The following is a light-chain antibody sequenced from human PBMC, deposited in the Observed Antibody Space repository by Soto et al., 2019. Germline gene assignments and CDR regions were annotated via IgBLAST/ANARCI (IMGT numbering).Light chain of an antibody. Sequence: EIVLTQSPGTLSLSPGERATLSCRASQSINSRYLAWYQQKPGQAPRLLIYGASSRATGIPDRFSGSGSGTDFTLTINRLEPEDFAVYYCQQFGSSPGFTFGPGTKVDIK. CDR1: QSINSRY. CDR2: GAS. V-gene: IGKV3-20*01. J-gene: IGKJ3*01. CDR3: QQFGSSPGFT.